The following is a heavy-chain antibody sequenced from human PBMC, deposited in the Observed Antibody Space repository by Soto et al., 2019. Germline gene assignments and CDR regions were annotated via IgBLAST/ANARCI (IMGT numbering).Heavy chain of an antibody. CDR1: GFTFSSYA. CDR2: ISYDGSNK. V-gene: IGHV3-30-3*01. D-gene: IGHD3-16*02. Sequence: QVQLVESGGGVVQPGRSLRLSCAASGFTFSSYAMHWVHQAPGKGLEWVAVISYDGSNKYYADSVKGRFTISRDNSKNTLYLQMNSLRAEDTAVYYCARTYYDYVWGSYRSVLSTVGVFDYWGQGTLVTVSS. J-gene: IGHJ4*02. CDR3: ARTYYDYVWGSYRSVLSTVGVFDY.